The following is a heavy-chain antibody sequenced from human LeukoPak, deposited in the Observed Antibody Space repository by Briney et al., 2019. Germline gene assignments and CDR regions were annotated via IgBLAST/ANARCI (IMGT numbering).Heavy chain of an antibody. CDR3: AKDRERYDILTGSFDY. D-gene: IGHD3-9*01. V-gene: IGHV3-23*01. J-gene: IGHJ4*02. Sequence: GGSLRLSCAASGFTFSGYAMSWVRQAPGKGLEWVSAISGSGGSTYYADSVKGRFTISRDNSKNTLYLQMNSLRAEDTAVYYCAKDRERYDILTGSFDYWGQGTLVTVSS. CDR2: ISGSGGST. CDR1: GFTFSGYA.